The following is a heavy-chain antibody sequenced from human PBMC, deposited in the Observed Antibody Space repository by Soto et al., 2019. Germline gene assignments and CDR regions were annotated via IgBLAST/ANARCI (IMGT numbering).Heavy chain of an antibody. V-gene: IGHV4-34*01. J-gene: IGHJ6*02. CDR2: INHSGST. CDR3: ARDDNDFWSGYWYYGMDV. CDR1: GGSFSGYY. D-gene: IGHD3-3*01. Sequence: SETLSLTCAVYGGSFSGYYWSWIRQPPGKGLEWIGEINHSGSTNYNPSLKSRVTISADTSKNQFSLKLSSVTAADTAVYYCARDDNDFWSGYWYYGMDVWGQGTTVTVSS.